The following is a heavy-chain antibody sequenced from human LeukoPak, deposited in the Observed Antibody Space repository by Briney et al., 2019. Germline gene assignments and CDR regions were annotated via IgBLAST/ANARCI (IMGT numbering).Heavy chain of an antibody. J-gene: IGHJ4*02. CDR2: ISGSGGST. D-gene: IGHD3-9*01. Sequence: GGSLRLSCAASGFTFRSYAMSWVRQAPGKGLEWVSTISGSGGSTYYADSVKGRFTISRDNSKNTLYQQMNSLRAEDTAVYYCAKEVEDNILTAYYFWGQGTLVTVSS. V-gene: IGHV3-23*01. CDR1: GFTFRSYA. CDR3: AKEVEDNILTAYYF.